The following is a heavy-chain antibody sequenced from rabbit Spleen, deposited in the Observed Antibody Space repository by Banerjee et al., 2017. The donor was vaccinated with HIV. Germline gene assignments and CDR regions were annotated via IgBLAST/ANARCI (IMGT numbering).Heavy chain of an antibody. CDR2: INTATGKP. CDR3: ARDLAGAIGWNFYL. Sequence: QEELEESGGGLVKPEGSLTLTCKASGFSFSDREVMCWVRQAPGKGLEWIACINTATGKPVYATWAKGRFTISTTSSTTVTLQMTSLTAADTATYFCARDLAGAIGWNFYLWGQGTLVTVS. D-gene: IGHD4-1*01. V-gene: IGHV1S45*01. J-gene: IGHJ6*01. CDR1: GFSFSDREV.